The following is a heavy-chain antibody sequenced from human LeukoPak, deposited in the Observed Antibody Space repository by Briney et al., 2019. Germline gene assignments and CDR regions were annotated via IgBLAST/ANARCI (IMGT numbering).Heavy chain of an antibody. J-gene: IGHJ6*02. CDR2: INPSGGIT. D-gene: IGHD2-15*01. Sequence: ASVKVSCKASGYTFISYDINWVRQATGQGLEWMGMINPSGGITNYALKFQGRVTMTRDTSTSTVYMELRSLRFEDTAVYYCARSGGWNYYGMDVWGQGTTVTVSS. CDR1: GYTFISYD. V-gene: IGHV1-46*01. CDR3: ARSGGWNYYGMDV.